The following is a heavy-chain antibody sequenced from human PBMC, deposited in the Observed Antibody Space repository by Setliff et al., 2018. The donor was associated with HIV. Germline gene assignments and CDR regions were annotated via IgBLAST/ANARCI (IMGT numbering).Heavy chain of an antibody. V-gene: IGHV4-61*09. CDR3: ATLKMATIYRDFDY. D-gene: IGHD5-12*01. CDR1: GGSINSGSYY. J-gene: IGHJ4*02. CDR2: IYTSGST. Sequence: LTCTVSGGSINSGSYYWSWIRQPAGKGLEWIGHIYTSGSTNYNPSLKSRVTISIDTSKSQFSLKLSSVTAADTAVYYCATLKMATIYRDFDYWGQGTLVTVSS.